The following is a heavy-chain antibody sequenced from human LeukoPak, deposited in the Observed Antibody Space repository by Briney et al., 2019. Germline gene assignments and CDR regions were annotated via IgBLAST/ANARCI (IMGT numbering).Heavy chain of an antibody. V-gene: IGHV1-69*06. Sequence: GASVKVSCKASGGTFSSYAISWVRQAPGQGLEWMGGIIPIFGTANYAQKFQGRVTITADKSTSTAYMELSSLRSEDTAVYYCASLVGATRNDYWGQGTLVTVSS. D-gene: IGHD1-26*01. CDR1: GGTFSSYA. CDR3: ASLVGATRNDY. J-gene: IGHJ4*02. CDR2: IIPIFGTA.